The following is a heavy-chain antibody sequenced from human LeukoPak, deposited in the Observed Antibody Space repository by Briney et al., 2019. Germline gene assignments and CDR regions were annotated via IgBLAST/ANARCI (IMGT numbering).Heavy chain of an antibody. V-gene: IGHV3-15*01. CDR1: GFTFSSSW. CDR3: TTDALFFGATNFDY. J-gene: IGHJ4*02. Sequence: PGGSLRLSCAASGFTFSSSWMTWVRQAPGKGLEWVGRIKSNTDGGTTDYGAPVKGRFTISRDDSRNTLFLQMNSLKTEDTAIYYCTTDALFFGATNFDYWGQGTLVTVSS. CDR2: IKSNTDGGTT. D-gene: IGHD1-26*01.